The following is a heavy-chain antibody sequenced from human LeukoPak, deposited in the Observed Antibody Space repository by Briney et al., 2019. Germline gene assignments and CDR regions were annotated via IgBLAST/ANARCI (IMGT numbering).Heavy chain of an antibody. Sequence: ASVKVSCKASGYTFTDYYIHWVRQAPGQGLEWMAYIDPNSGGPHFAQKFQGRVTMTRDTSISTAYMELKWLSSDGTAVYYCARDGVAGSSDAFDLWGQGTMVTVSS. CDR3: ARDGVAGSSDAFDL. D-gene: IGHD6-19*01. CDR2: IDPNSGGP. V-gene: IGHV1-2*02. CDR1: GYTFTDYY. J-gene: IGHJ3*01.